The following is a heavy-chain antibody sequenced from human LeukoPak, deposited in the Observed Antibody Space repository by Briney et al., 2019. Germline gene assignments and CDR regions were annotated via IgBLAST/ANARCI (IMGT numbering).Heavy chain of an antibody. Sequence: GGSLRLSCAASGFTFSSYAMSWVRQAPGKGLEWVSTISGYSGNTYYADSVKGRFTISRDNSKNTLYLQMNSLRAEDTAVYYCARDMSGGWYYFDYWGQGTLVTVSS. CDR1: GFTFSSYA. D-gene: IGHD6-19*01. V-gene: IGHV3-23*01. J-gene: IGHJ4*02. CDR3: ARDMSGGWYYFDY. CDR2: ISGYSGNT.